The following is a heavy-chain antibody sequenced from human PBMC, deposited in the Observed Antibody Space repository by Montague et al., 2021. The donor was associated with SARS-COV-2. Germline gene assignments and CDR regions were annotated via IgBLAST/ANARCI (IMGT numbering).Heavy chain of an antibody. CDR1: GGSISSRSYY. CDR3: ARVGRQQLVRLSGMDV. Sequence: SETLSLTCTVSGGSISSRSYYWGWIRQPPGKGLEWIGSIYYRGSTYYXXXVKSRVTISVDTSKNQFSLKLSSVTAADTAVYYCARVGRQQLVRLSGMDVWGQGTTVTVSS. D-gene: IGHD6-13*01. V-gene: IGHV4-39*07. CDR2: IYYRGST. J-gene: IGHJ6*02.